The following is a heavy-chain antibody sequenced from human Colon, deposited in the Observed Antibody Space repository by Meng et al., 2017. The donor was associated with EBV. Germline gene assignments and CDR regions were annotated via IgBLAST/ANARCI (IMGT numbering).Heavy chain of an antibody. Sequence: QVELQEPGPGLVEPSGTLSLTCAVSGGSSSTSDWWSWVRQPPGKGLEWIGEIYRGGGTNYNPSFKSRVTISVDTSNNHFSLKLSYVTAADTAVYYCARVRVIPAAVGFDYWGQGTLVTVSS. D-gene: IGHD2-2*01. CDR3: ARVRVIPAAVGFDY. CDR1: GGSSSTSDW. V-gene: IGHV4-4*02. CDR2: IYRGGGT. J-gene: IGHJ4*02.